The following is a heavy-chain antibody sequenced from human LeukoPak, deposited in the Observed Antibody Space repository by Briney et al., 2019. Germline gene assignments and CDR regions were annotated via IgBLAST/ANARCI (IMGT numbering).Heavy chain of an antibody. CDR2: ISYSGDA. Sequence: SETLSLTCVVSGASTTSRSYSWSWLRQSPGKGLEWLGHISYSGDANYSPSLKSRLAISFDTSANRFSLQVHSVTAADSAIYYCARDWTTGYDFGAIDLWGQGTLVTVSS. CDR3: ARDWTTGYDFGAIDL. CDR1: GASTTSRSYS. V-gene: IGHV4-30-4*07. D-gene: IGHD3-10*01. J-gene: IGHJ5*02.